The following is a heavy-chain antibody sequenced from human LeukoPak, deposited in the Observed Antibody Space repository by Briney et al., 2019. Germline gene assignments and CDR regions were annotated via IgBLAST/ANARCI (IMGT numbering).Heavy chain of an antibody. Sequence: GGSLRLSCAASGFTFSDYYMSWIRQAPGKGLEWVSYISSSSSYTNYADSVKGRFTISRDNPKNSLYLQMNSLRAEDTAVYYCASSRDSSGYSFDYWGQGTLVTVSS. V-gene: IGHV3-11*06. D-gene: IGHD3-22*01. J-gene: IGHJ4*02. CDR2: ISSSSSYT. CDR1: GFTFSDYY. CDR3: ASSRDSSGYSFDY.